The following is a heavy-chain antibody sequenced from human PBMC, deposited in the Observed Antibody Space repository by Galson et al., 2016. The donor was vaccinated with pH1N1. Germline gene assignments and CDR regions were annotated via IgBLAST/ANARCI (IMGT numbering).Heavy chain of an antibody. V-gene: IGHV2-70*01. J-gene: IGHJ4*02. D-gene: IGHD4-17*01. Sequence: PALVKPTQTLTLTCTFSGFSLRTSGMCVSWIRQPPGKALEWLALIDWDDNKYYSTSLKTRLTISKDTSKNQVVLTMTNMDPVDTATYCCARNLYGDYSHYFDYWGQGTLVTVSS. CDR2: IDWDDNK. CDR1: GFSLRTSGMC. CDR3: ARNLYGDYSHYFDY.